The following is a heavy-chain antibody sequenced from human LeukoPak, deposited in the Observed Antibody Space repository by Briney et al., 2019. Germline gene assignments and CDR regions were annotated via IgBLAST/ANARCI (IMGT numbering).Heavy chain of an antibody. V-gene: IGHV3-23*01. Sequence: PGGSLRLSCAASGFTFSSYAMNWVRQAPGKGLEWVSVISGSGGSTYYADSVKGRFTISRDNSKNTLYLQINSLTAEDTAVYYCAKDRWGSPYWGQGTLVTVSS. CDR3: AKDRWGSPY. CDR1: GFTFSSYA. D-gene: IGHD2-21*01. J-gene: IGHJ4*02. CDR2: ISGSGGST.